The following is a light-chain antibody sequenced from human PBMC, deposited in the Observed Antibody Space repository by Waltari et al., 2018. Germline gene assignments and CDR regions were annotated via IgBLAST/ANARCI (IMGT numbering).Light chain of an antibody. V-gene: IGKV3-20*01. CDR1: QVVSSYY. CDR2: GAS. J-gene: IGKJ1*01. Sequence: EIVLTQSPGTLPLSPGEGATLSCRASQVVSSYYLAWYQQKPGPTPRLLIYGASSRVTGIPDRFSGSGSGTDFTLTIRRLEPEDFAVYYCQHYDDSVWTFGQGTKVEVK. CDR3: QHYDDSVWT.